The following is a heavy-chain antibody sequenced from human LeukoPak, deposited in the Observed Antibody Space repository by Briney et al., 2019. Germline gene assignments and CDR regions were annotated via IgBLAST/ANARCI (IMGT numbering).Heavy chain of an antibody. CDR2: IYYSGTT. Sequence: SETLSLTCTVSAGSISSYYWSWIRQPPGKEPEWIGYIYYSGTTNYNPSLKSRVTMSVDTSKNQFSLKLSSVTAADTAVYYCARGDRIAARPTAFDYWGQGTLVIVSS. J-gene: IGHJ4*02. CDR3: ARGDRIAARPTAFDY. CDR1: AGSISSYY. V-gene: IGHV4-59*01. D-gene: IGHD6-6*01.